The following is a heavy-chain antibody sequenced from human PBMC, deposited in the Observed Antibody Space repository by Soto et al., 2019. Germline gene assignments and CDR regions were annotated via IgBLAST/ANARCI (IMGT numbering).Heavy chain of an antibody. V-gene: IGHV3-23*04. Sequence: EAQLVESGGELVQPGGSLRLSCAASGLTFSSHGMSWVRQAPGKRLEWIAGLSRGGGSTYYAGSVKGRFTISRDDSKNTLNLIMNSLRVEDTALYYCAKDGRCRTDGFEIWGQGTMVTVSS. CDR2: LSRGGGST. CDR3: AKDGRCRTDGFEI. CDR1: GLTFSSHG. J-gene: IGHJ3*02. D-gene: IGHD2-15*01.